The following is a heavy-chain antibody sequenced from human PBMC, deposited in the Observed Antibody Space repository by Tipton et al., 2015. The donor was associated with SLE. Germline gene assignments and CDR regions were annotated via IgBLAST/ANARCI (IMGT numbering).Heavy chain of an antibody. Sequence: TLSLTCTVSGGSISSYYWSWIRQPPGKGLEWIGYIYYSGSTNYNPSLKSRVTISVDTSKNQFSLKLSSVTAADTAVYYCARLRTGDTRGVADYWGQGTLVTVSS. J-gene: IGHJ4*02. CDR3: ARLRTGDTRGVADY. D-gene: IGHD7-27*01. V-gene: IGHV4-59*08. CDR2: IYYSGST. CDR1: GGSISSYY.